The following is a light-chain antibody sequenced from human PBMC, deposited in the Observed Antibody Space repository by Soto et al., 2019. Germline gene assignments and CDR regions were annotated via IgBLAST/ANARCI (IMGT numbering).Light chain of an antibody. Sequence: ALQMTQSPSSLSASVGDRVTITCRASQDIRTELGWYQQKPGKAPKLLIYGATTLQSGVPSRFSGSGSGTDFTLTISGRQPEDFATYYRLQDYNYPRTFGQGTKVEVK. CDR1: QDIRTE. CDR2: GAT. V-gene: IGKV1-6*01. J-gene: IGKJ1*01. CDR3: LQDYNYPRT.